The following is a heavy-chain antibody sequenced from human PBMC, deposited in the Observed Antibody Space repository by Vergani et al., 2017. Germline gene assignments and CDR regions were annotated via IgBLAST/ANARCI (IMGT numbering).Heavy chain of an antibody. CDR2: INHSGST. CDR3: ARLRATPGYYYYYYMDV. V-gene: IGHV4-34*01. Sequence: QVQLQQWGAGLLKPSETLSLTCAVYGGSFSGYYWSWIRQPPGKGLEWIGEINHSGSTNYNPSLKSRVTISVDTSKNQFSLKLSSVTAADTAVYYCARLRATPGYYYYYYMDVWGKXP. J-gene: IGHJ6*03. CDR1: GGSFSGYY. D-gene: IGHD3-16*01.